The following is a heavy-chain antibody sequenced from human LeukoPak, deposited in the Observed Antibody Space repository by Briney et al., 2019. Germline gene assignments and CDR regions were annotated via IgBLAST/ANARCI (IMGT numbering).Heavy chain of an antibody. V-gene: IGHV3-66*01. CDR1: GFTVSSNY. Sequence: SGGSLRLSCAASGFTVSSNYMSWVRQAPGKGLDWVSVIYSGGSTYYADSVKGRFTISRDNSKNTLYLQMNSLRAEDTAVYYCAKSGELDFDYWGQGTLVTVSS. J-gene: IGHJ4*02. CDR3: AKSGELDFDY. D-gene: IGHD1-26*01. CDR2: IYSGGST.